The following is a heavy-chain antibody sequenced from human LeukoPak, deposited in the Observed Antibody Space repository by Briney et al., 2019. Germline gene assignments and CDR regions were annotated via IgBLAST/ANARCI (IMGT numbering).Heavy chain of an antibody. J-gene: IGHJ4*02. Sequence: GGSLRLSCAASGFTFSSYWMHWVRQAPGEWLVWVSRINSDGSSTSYADSVKGRFTISRDNAKNTLYLQMNSLRAEDTAVYYCARGASGYSYGWGQGALVTVSS. V-gene: IGHV3-74*01. D-gene: IGHD5-18*01. CDR2: INSDGSST. CDR1: GFTFSSYW. CDR3: ARGASGYSYG.